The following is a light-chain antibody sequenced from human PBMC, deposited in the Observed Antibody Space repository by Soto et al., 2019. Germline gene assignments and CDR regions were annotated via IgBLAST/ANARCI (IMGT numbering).Light chain of an antibody. J-gene: IGKJ1*01. CDR1: QSVETF. CDR2: GAS. CDR3: QQYNNWPKM. Sequence: DIVMTQSPAILSVSPGERATLSCRASQSVETFLAWFQHKAGQAPRLLIFGASTRAAGVPARFSGGGSGTEFTLNISSLQSEDFAVYYCQQYNNWPKMFGQGTKVDIK. V-gene: IGKV3-15*01.